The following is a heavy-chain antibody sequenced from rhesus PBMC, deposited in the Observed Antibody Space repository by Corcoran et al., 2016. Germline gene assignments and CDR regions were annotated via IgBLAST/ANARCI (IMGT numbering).Heavy chain of an antibody. Sequence: QVQLQESGPGVVKPSETLSLTCTVSGGSISGGYGWNWIRQVPGRGLEWMGFFYGCRGTTNNSPSLKNRVTTSQDASKNQFSLKLTAVTAADPAVYYCAAQQRLALTNSLDVWGRGVLVTVSS. CDR1: GGSISGGYG. J-gene: IGHJ5-2*02. D-gene: IGHD6-31*01. CDR2: FYGCRGTT. CDR3: AAQQRLALTNSLDV. V-gene: IGHV4-76*01.